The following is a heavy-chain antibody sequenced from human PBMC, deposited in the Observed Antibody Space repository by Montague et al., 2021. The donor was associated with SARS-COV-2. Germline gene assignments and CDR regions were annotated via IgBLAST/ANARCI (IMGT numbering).Heavy chain of an antibody. D-gene: IGHD3-9*01. Sequence: PALVKPTQTLTLTYTFSGFSLSTSGMCVSWIRQPPGKALEWLALIDWDDDKYYSTSLKTRLTISKDTSKNQVVLTMTNMDPVDTATYYCARMPYDILTGSGYYGMDVWGQGTTVTVSS. CDR2: IDWDDDK. J-gene: IGHJ6*02. CDR3: ARMPYDILTGSGYYGMDV. V-gene: IGHV2-70*01. CDR1: GFSLSTSGMC.